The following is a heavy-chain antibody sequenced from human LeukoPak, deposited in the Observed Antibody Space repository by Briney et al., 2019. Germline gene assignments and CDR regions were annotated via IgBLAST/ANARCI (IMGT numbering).Heavy chain of an antibody. CDR2: FDPEDGET. CDR3: ATPKGEQRYYFDY. Sequence: ASVKVSCKVSGYTLTELSMHWVRQAPGKGLEWMGGFDPEDGETIYAQKFQGRVTMTEDTSTDTAYMELGSLRSEDTAVYYCATPKGEQRYYFDYWGQGTLVTVSS. J-gene: IGHJ4*02. D-gene: IGHD6-25*01. V-gene: IGHV1-24*01. CDR1: GYTLTELS.